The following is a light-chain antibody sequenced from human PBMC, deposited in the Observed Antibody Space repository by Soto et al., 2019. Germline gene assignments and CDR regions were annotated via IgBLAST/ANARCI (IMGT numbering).Light chain of an antibody. Sequence: DIQMTQSPSTLSASVGDRVTITCRASQSIGSSLAWYQQKPGKGPKLLIYDASTLESGVPSRFSGSGFGTEFALTISSLQPDDFATFYCQQYSTFWTFGQGTRVDFK. CDR1: QSIGSS. J-gene: IGKJ1*01. CDR2: DAS. CDR3: QQYSTFWT. V-gene: IGKV1-5*01.